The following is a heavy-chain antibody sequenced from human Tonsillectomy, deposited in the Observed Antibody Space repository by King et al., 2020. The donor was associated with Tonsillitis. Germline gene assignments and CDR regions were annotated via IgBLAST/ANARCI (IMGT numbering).Heavy chain of an antibody. J-gene: IGHJ6*03. Sequence: QLQESGPGLVKPSGTLSLNCAVSGDSISNSNWWSWVRQPPGKGLEWIGEIYHSGSTNYNPSLKSRVTMSVDKSKNQFSLKLSSVTAADTAVYFCAGGPQHYYYYMDVWGKGTTVIVSS. CDR1: GDSISNSNW. CDR3: AGGPQHYYYYMDV. CDR2: IYHSGST. D-gene: IGHD3-16*01. V-gene: IGHV4-4*02.